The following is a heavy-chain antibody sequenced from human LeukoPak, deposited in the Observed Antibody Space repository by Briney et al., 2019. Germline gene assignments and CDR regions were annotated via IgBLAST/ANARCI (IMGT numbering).Heavy chain of an antibody. V-gene: IGHV1-69*13. CDR2: IIPIFGTA. J-gene: IGHJ1*01. CDR3: ARSRRFDSSGPYQH. CDR1: GYTFTGYY. D-gene: IGHD3-22*01. Sequence: ASVKVSCKASGYTFTGYYIHWVRQAPGQGLEWMGGIIPIFGTANYAQKFQGRVTITADESTSTAYMELSSLRSEDTAVYYCARSRRFDSSGPYQHWGQGTLVTVSS.